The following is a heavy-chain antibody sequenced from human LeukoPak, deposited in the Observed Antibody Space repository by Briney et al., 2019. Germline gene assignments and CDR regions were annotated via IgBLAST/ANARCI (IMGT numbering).Heavy chain of an antibody. D-gene: IGHD1-1*01. V-gene: IGHV3-30*04. CDR3: ARAPGYGAAYYFDY. J-gene: IGHJ4*02. CDR1: GFTFSKFA. CDR2: VSYDGSYK. Sequence: LRLSCAAAGFTFSKFAMHCVRQAPGKGLEWVAVVSYDGSYKYYADSVNGRFTISRDNSKNTQYLQMSSRRDDTTSLYYCARAPGYGAAYYFDYWGQGALVTVSS.